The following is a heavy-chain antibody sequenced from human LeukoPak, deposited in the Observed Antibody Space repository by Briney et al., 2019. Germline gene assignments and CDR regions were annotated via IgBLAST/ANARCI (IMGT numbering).Heavy chain of an antibody. J-gene: IGHJ4*02. V-gene: IGHV4-59*01. CDR3: ATPYGDPSY. D-gene: IGHD4-17*01. CDR1: GVSISSYY. Sequence: SETLSLTCTVSGVSISSYYWTWIRQPPGKGLEWIGYIYYSGSTNYNPSLKSRVTISLDRSKNQFSLNLRSVTAGDTAVYYCATPYGDPSYWGQGTLVTVSS. CDR2: IYYSGST.